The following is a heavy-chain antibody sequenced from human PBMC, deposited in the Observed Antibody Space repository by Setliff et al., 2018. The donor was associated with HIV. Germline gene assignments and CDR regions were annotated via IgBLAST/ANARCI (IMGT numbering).Heavy chain of an antibody. D-gene: IGHD3-3*01. CDR2: IFASGNT. CDR3: ARGSRQLTIFGVVFKTNYYFMDV. J-gene: IGHJ6*03. CDR1: GGSINSFY. Sequence: PSETLSLTCTVSGGSINSFYWNWVRQPAGRGLEWIGRIFASGNTNYNPSLKSRVTMSVDTSKNQFSLNLNSVTAADTAVYYCARGSRQLTIFGVVFKTNYYFMDVWGKGTAVTV. V-gene: IGHV4-4*07.